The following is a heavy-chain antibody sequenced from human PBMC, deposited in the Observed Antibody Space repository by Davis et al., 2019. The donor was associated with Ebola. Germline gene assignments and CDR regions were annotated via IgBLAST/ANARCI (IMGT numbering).Heavy chain of an antibody. CDR1: GGSVNTGSYY. V-gene: IGHV4-39*01. CDR2: IYYNGFT. D-gene: IGHD3-16*01. CDR3: ARLGGPATNFDH. Sequence: MPSETLSLTCAVSGGSVNTGSYYWGWIRQPPGKGLEWIGSIYYNGFTYYNPSLKSRVTLSVDTSKNQFSVNLRSVTATDTATYYCARLGGPATNFDHWGQGTLVTVSS. J-gene: IGHJ4*02.